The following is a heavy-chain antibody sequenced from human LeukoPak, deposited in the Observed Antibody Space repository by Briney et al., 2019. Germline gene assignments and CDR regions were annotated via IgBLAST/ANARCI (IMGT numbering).Heavy chain of an antibody. J-gene: IGHJ6*02. Sequence: SETLSLTCAVYGGSFSGYYWSWIRQPPGKGLEWIGEINHSGSTNYNPSLKSRVTISVDTSKNQFSLKLSSVTAADTAVYYCASTAAASPNYGMDVWGQGTTVTVSS. CDR2: INHSGST. V-gene: IGHV4-34*01. D-gene: IGHD6-13*01. CDR3: ASTAAASPNYGMDV. CDR1: GGSFSGYY.